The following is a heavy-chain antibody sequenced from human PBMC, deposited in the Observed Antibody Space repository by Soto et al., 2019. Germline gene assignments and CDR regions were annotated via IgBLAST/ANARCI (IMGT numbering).Heavy chain of an antibody. CDR3: AKSSSKVAAKTRSFYYYYMDV. Sequence: EVQLLESGGGLVQPGGSLRLSCAASGFTFSSYAMSWVCQAPGKGLEWVSAISGSGGSTYYADSVKGRFTISRDNSKNTLYLQMNSLRAEDTAVYYCAKSSSKVAAKTRSFYYYYMDVWGKGTTVTVSS. V-gene: IGHV3-23*01. J-gene: IGHJ6*03. CDR2: ISGSGGST. CDR1: GFTFSSYA. D-gene: IGHD2-15*01.